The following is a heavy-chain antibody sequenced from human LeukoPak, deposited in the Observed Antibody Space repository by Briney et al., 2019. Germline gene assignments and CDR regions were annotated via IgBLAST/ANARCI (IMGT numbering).Heavy chain of an antibody. CDR2: ISATGGNT. Sequence: PGGSLRLSCAASGFTFSSYAMNWVRQTPGKGLEWVSAISATGGNTYYTDSVKGRFTISRDNSKNTLYVQMYSLRADDTAVYYCAKNAGSYSAGGFDCWGQGTLVTVSS. CDR3: AKNAGSYSAGGFDC. D-gene: IGHD1-26*01. CDR1: GFTFSSYA. V-gene: IGHV3-23*01. J-gene: IGHJ4*02.